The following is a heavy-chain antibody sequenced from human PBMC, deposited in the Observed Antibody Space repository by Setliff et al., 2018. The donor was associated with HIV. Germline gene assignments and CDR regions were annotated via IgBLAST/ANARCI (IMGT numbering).Heavy chain of an antibody. Sequence: PSETLSLTCPVSGGSISDYSWSWIRQPAGKGLEWIGGIYTSGSTNYNPSLRSGVTMSVDTSKNQSSLKLSSVTAADTAIYYCARTSKDIVEVSDANHYHHMNVWGRGTTVTVSS. V-gene: IGHV4-4*07. J-gene: IGHJ6*03. D-gene: IGHD2-2*01. CDR3: ARTSKDIVEVSDANHYHHMNV. CDR1: GGSISDYS. CDR2: IYTSGST.